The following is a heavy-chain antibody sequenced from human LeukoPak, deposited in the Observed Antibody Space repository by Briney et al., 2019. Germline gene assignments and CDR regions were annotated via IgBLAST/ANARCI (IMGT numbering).Heavy chain of an antibody. J-gene: IGHJ2*01. V-gene: IGHV4-34*01. CDR3: AGDIVVVTALWYFDL. D-gene: IGHD2-21*02. CDR1: GGSFSGYY. Sequence: SETLSLTCAVYGGSFSGYYWSWIRQPPGKGLEWIGEINHSGSTNYNPSLKSRVTISVDTSKNQFSLKLSSVTAADTAVYYCAGDIVVVTALWYFDLWGRGTLVTVSS. CDR2: INHSGST.